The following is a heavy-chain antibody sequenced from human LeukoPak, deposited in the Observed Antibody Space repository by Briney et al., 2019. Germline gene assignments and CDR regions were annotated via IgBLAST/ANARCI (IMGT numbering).Heavy chain of an antibody. Sequence: GGSLRLSCAASGFTFTSYEMNWVRQAPGKGLEWVSYITISGSTIYYADSVKGRFTISRDNAKNSLYLQMNSLRAEDTAVYYCARGVSYYFDYWGQGTLVTVSS. CDR2: ITISGSTI. D-gene: IGHD2/OR15-2a*01. CDR3: ARGVSYYFDY. CDR1: GFTFTSYE. V-gene: IGHV3-48*03. J-gene: IGHJ4*02.